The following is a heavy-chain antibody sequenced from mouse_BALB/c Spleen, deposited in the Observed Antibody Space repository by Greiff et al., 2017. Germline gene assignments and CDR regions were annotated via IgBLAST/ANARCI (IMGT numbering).Heavy chain of an antibody. CDR2: ISNGGGST. CDR1: GFTFSSYT. Sequence: EVMLVESGGGLVQPGGSLKLSCAASGFTFSSYTMSWVRQTPEKRLEWVAYISNGGGSTYYPDTVKGRFTISRDNAKNTLYLQMSSLKSEDTAMYYCARQGYDGAWFAYWGQGTLVTVSA. V-gene: IGHV5-12-2*01. J-gene: IGHJ3*01. CDR3: ARQGYDGAWFAY. D-gene: IGHD2-2*01.